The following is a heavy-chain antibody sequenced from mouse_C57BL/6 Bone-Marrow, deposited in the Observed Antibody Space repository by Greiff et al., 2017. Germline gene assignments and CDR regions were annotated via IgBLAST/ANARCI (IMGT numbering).Heavy chain of an antibody. D-gene: IGHD1-1*01. CDR3: ARRDYGSSHWYFDV. CDR1: GYSITSGYY. J-gene: IGHJ1*03. Sequence: EVQLVESGPGLVKPSQSLSLTCSVTGYSITSGYYWNWIRQFPGNKLEWMGYISYDGSNNYNPSLKNRISITRDTSKNQFFLKLNSVTTEDTATYYCARRDYGSSHWYFDVWGTGTTVTVSS. V-gene: IGHV3-6*01. CDR2: ISYDGSN.